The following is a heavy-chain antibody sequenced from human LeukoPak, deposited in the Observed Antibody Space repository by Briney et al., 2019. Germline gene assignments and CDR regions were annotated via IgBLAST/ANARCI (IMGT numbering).Heavy chain of an antibody. CDR1: GCSLSSNSYY. V-gene: IGHV4-39*01. D-gene: IGHD4-17*01. CDR3: ARPYGDNYYGMDV. Sequence: SETLSLTCTVSGCSLSSNSYYWVWIRQPPGKGLEWIGSTYYSGTTYENPSLKSRVTISVDTSKNQFSLKLSSVTAADTAVYYCARPYGDNYYGMDVWGQGTTVSVSS. CDR2: TYYSGTT. J-gene: IGHJ6*02.